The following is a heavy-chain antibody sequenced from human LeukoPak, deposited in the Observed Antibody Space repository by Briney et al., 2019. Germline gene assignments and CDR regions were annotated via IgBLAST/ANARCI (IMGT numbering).Heavy chain of an antibody. J-gene: IGHJ4*02. CDR1: GYTFTSYG. D-gene: IGHD4-17*01. Sequence: AAVKVSCKASGYTFTSYGISGVRQAPRRGLEWMGWISAYNGDTNYAQTLQGRVTMTTDKCTSTAYMELRRLRSDAPAVYYCARVTGDYTVDYWGQGTLVPVSS. CDR2: ISAYNGDT. V-gene: IGHV1-18*01. CDR3: ARVTGDYTVDY.